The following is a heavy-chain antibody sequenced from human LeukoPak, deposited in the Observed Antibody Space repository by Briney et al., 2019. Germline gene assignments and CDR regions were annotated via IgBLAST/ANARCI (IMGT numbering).Heavy chain of an antibody. CDR2: IYHSGST. Sequence: SQTLSLTCTVSGGSISSGGYYWSWIRQPPGKGLEWIGYIYHSGSTYYNPSLKSRVTISVDRSKNQFSLKLSSVTAADTAVYYCARGSAVAGHLDYWGQGTLVTVSS. D-gene: IGHD6-19*01. CDR3: ARGSAVAGHLDY. V-gene: IGHV4-30-2*01. J-gene: IGHJ4*02. CDR1: GGSISSGGYY.